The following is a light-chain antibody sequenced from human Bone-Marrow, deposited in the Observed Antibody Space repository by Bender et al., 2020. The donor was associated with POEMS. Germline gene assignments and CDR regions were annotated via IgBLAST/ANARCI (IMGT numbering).Light chain of an antibody. CDR2: NTN. J-gene: IGLJ3*02. Sequence: QSVLTQPPSASGTPGQRVIISCSGSSSNIVTNPVNWYQHLPGTAPKVLIYNTNQRPSGVPDRFSDSKSGNTASLRISGLQAEDEAYYLCCSYAGSRTWVFGGGTKLTVL. CDR1: SSNIVTNP. V-gene: IGLV1-44*01. CDR3: CSYAGSRTWV.